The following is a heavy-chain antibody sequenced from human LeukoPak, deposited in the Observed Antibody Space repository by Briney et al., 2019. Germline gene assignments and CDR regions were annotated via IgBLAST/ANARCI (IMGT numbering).Heavy chain of an antibody. V-gene: IGHV4-30-4*02. J-gene: IGHJ6*02. D-gene: IGHD3-10*01. Sequence: SETLSLTCTVSGGSISSGDYYWSWIRQPPGKGLEWIGYIYYSGSTYYNPSLKSRVTISVDTSKNQFSLKLSSVTAADTAVYYCARVPLVRGVTVYYYYGMDVWGQGTTVTVSS. CDR2: IYYSGST. CDR1: GGSISSGDYY. CDR3: ARVPLVRGVTVYYYYGMDV.